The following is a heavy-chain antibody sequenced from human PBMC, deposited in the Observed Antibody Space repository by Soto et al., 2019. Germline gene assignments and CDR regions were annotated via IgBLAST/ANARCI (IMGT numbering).Heavy chain of an antibody. V-gene: IGHV1-69*02. D-gene: IGHD2-2*01. CDR1: GGTFSSYT. J-gene: IGHJ4*02. Sequence: SVKVYCKACGGTFSSYTISWVRQAPGQGLEWMGRIIPILGIANYAQKFQGRVTITADKSTSTAYMELSSLRSEDTAVYYCARADCSSTSCYLRPLDYWGQGTLVTVSS. CDR2: IIPILGIA. CDR3: ARADCSSTSCYLRPLDY.